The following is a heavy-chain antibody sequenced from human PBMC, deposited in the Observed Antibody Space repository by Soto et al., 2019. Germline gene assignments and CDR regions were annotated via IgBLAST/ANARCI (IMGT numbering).Heavy chain of an antibody. CDR2: ISGSGGST. V-gene: IGHV3-23*01. Sequence: EVQLLESGAGLVQPGGSLRLYCAASGFTFSSYAMSWVRQAPGKGLEWVSAISGSGGSTYYADSVKGRFTISRDNSKNTLYLQMNSLRAEDTAVYYCANDPSGWYYNWFDPWGQGTLVTVSS. J-gene: IGHJ5*02. CDR1: GFTFSSYA. CDR3: ANDPSGWYYNWFDP. D-gene: IGHD6-19*01.